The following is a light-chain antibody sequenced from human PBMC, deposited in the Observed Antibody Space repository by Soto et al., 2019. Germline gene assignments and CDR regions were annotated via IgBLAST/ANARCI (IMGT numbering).Light chain of an antibody. V-gene: IGLV2-14*01. Sequence: QSALTQPASVSGSAGQSITISCTGTSSDVGGHNYVSWYQQHPGRAPKLLIYEVSNRPSGISSRFSGSKSGNTASLTISGLQGEDEADYYCSSYTSRNLWVFGGGTKLTVL. CDR3: SSYTSRNLWV. CDR2: EVS. J-gene: IGLJ3*02. CDR1: SSDVGGHNY.